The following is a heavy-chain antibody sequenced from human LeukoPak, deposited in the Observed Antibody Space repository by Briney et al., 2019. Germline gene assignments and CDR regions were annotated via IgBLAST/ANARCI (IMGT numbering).Heavy chain of an antibody. CDR1: GFTFSSYG. CDR2: IRYDGSNK. J-gene: IGHJ5*02. Sequence: PGGSLRLSCAASGFTFSSYGMHWVRQAPGKGLEWVAFIRYDGSNKYYADSVKGRFTISRDNSKNTLYLQMNSLRAEDTAVYYCARDPDCDSTSCYIGPYNWFDPWGQGTLVTVSS. V-gene: IGHV3-30*02. D-gene: IGHD2-2*02. CDR3: ARDPDCDSTSCYIGPYNWFDP.